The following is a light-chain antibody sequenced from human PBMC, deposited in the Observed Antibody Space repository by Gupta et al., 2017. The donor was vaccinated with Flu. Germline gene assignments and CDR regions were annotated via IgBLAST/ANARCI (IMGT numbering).Light chain of an antibody. Sequence: EMVLTQSPGTLSLSPGERATLSCRASQSVSSSYLAWYQQKPGQAPRLLIYGASSRATGIPDRFSGSGSGTDFTLTISRLEPEDFAVYYCQQYGSSPCTFGQGTKVEIK. J-gene: IGKJ1*01. V-gene: IGKV3-20*01. CDR2: GAS. CDR3: QQYGSSPCT. CDR1: QSVSSSY.